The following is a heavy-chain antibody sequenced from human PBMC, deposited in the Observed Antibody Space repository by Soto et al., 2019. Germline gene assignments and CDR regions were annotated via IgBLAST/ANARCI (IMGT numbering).Heavy chain of an antibody. CDR2: IYLNDDK. Sequence: QITLKESGPTLVRPTQTLTLTCTFSGFSLSTSGLGVGWIRQPPGKALEWLALIYLNDDKRYSPSLKARLTIPKDPSKNQVVLTMTNMDPVDTATYYCAHRPSGWYVFDYWGQGTLVTVSS. J-gene: IGHJ4*02. V-gene: IGHV2-5*01. D-gene: IGHD6-19*01. CDR1: GFSLSTSGLG. CDR3: AHRPSGWYVFDY.